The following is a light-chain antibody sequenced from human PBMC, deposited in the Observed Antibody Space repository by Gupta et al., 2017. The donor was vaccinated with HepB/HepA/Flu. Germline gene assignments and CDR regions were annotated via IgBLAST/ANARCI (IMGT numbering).Light chain of an antibody. J-gene: IGKJ4*01. V-gene: IGKV3-15*01. CDR3: QQYYNLGLT. Sequence: EIVMTQSPGTLSVSPGERATLSCRASQSVRSNLAWYQQKPGQAPRLLIYAASTRATGIPASFSGSGSGTEFTLTISRLRSEDFAVYYCQQYYNLGLTFGGGTKVEIK. CDR1: QSVRSN. CDR2: AAS.